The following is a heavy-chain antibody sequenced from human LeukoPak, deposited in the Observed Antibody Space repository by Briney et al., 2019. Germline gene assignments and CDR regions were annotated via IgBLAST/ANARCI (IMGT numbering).Heavy chain of an antibody. CDR3: ARGGDIAAINLDY. J-gene: IGHJ4*02. V-gene: IGHV3-30-3*01. CDR2: ISYDGSNK. CDR1: GFTFSSYA. D-gene: IGHD6-6*01. Sequence: GGSLRLSCAASGFTFSSYAMHWVRQAPGKGLEWVAVISYDGSNKYYADSVKGRFTISRDNSKNTLYLQMNSLRAEDTAVYYCARGGDIAAINLDYWGQGTLVTVSS.